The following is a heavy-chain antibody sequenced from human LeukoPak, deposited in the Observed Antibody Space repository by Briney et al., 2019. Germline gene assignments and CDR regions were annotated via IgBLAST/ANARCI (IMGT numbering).Heavy chain of an antibody. D-gene: IGHD1-14*01. CDR2: IHTSGST. CDR3: ARDPEGPRNYFDY. CDR1: GGSISSYF. J-gene: IGHJ4*02. V-gene: IGHV4-4*07. Sequence: SETLSLTCTVSGGSISSYFCTWIRQPAGKGLEWIGRIHTSGSTNYNPSLKSRVTMSVDTSKNQFSLKLRSVPAADTAVYYCARDPEGPRNYFDYWGQGALVTVSS.